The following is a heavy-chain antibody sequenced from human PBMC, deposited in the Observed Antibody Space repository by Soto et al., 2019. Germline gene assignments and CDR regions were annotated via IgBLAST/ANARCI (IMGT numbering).Heavy chain of an antibody. J-gene: IGHJ4*02. CDR1: GFSFSSYS. Sequence: GASLRLSCAGSGFSFSSYSMNWVRQAPGKGLEWVSSISSSSSYIYYADSVKGRFSISRDNAKNSLYLQMNSLRAEDTAVYYCARRYCSSTSCLPIDYWGQGT. D-gene: IGHD2-2*01. V-gene: IGHV3-21*01. CDR3: ARRYCSSTSCLPIDY. CDR2: ISSSSSYI.